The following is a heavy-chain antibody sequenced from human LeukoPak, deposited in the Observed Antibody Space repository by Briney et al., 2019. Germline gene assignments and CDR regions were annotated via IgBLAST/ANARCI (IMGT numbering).Heavy chain of an antibody. D-gene: IGHD2-15*01. J-gene: IGHJ4*02. CDR2: IRADGGDK. Sequence: GGSLRLSCAASRFSFSGFGMHWVRQAPGKGLEWVSFIRADGGDKWYVDSVKGRFIISRDNSKNTLYLQMNSLRREDTAVYYCANGYCSGGSCCPFDYWGQGTLVTVSS. V-gene: IGHV3-30*02. CDR1: RFSFSGFG. CDR3: ANGYCSGGSCCPFDY.